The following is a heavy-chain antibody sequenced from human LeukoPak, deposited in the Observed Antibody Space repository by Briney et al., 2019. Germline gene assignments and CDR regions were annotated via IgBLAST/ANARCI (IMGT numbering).Heavy chain of an antibody. Sequence: SETLSLTCTASGGSISSGSYYWSWIRQPAGKGLEWIGRIYTSGSTNYNPSLKSRVTISVDTSKNQFSLKLSSVTAADTAVYYCASAVDWGQGTLVTVSS. D-gene: IGHD4-23*01. CDR3: ASAVD. J-gene: IGHJ4*02. CDR1: GGSISSGSYY. V-gene: IGHV4-61*02. CDR2: IYTSGST.